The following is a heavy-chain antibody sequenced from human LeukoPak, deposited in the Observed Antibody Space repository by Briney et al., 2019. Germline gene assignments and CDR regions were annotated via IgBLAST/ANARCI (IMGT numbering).Heavy chain of an antibody. CDR3: ARVADYYGSGSAADY. CDR1: GYTLTELS. J-gene: IGHJ4*02. CDR2: FDPEDGET. V-gene: IGHV1-24*01. Sequence: ASVKVSCKVSGYTLTELSMHWVRQAPGKGLEWMGGFDPEDGETIYAQKFQGRVTMTEDTSTSTAYMELRSLRSDDTAVYYCARVADYYGSGSAADYWGQGTLVTVSS. D-gene: IGHD3-10*01.